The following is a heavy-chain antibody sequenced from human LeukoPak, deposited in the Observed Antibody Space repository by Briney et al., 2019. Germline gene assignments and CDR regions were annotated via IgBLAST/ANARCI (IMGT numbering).Heavy chain of an antibody. CDR2: ISSSSAAI. Sequence: GGSLRLSCAVSGLTFSSDAMNWVRQAPGKGLEWVSFISSSSAAIYYADSVKGRFTTSRDNAKNSLYLQMNTLRDEDTAVYYCARGRNHAFDIWGQGTVVTVSS. J-gene: IGHJ3*02. CDR3: ARGRNHAFDI. D-gene: IGHD3-10*01. V-gene: IGHV3-48*02. CDR1: GLTFSSDA.